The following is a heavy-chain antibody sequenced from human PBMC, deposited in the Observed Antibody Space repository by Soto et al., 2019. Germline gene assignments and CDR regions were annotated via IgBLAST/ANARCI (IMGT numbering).Heavy chain of an antibody. J-gene: IGHJ3*02. D-gene: IGHD4-17*01. CDR1: GGTFSSYA. V-gene: IGHV1-69*13. CDR3: ARVGPTVTTLGAFAI. CDR2: IIPIFGTA. Sequence: GASVKVSCKASGGTFSSYAISWVRQAPGQGLEWMGGIIPIFGTANYAQKFQGRVTITADESTSTAYMELSSLRSEDTAVYYCARVGPTVTTLGAFAIWGQGTMVTVSS.